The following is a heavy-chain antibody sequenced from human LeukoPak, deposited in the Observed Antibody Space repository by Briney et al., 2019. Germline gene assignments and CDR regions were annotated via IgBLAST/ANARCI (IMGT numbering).Heavy chain of an antibody. CDR2: IRYDGSNK. CDR3: AKVKPRYFDWFDENYFDY. V-gene: IGHV3-30*02. D-gene: IGHD3-9*01. Sequence: GGSLRLSCGASGFTFSSYGMHWVRQAPGKGLEWVAFIRYDGSNKYYADSVKGRFTISRDNSKNTLYLQMNSLRAEDTAVYYCAKVKPRYFDWFDENYFDYWGQGTLVTVSS. CDR1: GFTFSSYG. J-gene: IGHJ4*02.